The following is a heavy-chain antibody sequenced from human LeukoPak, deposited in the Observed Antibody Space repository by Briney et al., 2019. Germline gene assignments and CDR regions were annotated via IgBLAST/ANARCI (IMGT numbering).Heavy chain of an antibody. CDR1: GFTFSSYA. CDR3: ARDQSIVGATTSSDYFDY. J-gene: IGHJ4*02. Sequence: GGSLRLSCAASGFTFSSYAMHWVRQAPGKGLERVAVISYDGSNKYYADSVKGRFTISRDNSKNTLYLQMNSLRAEDTAVYYCARDQSIVGATTSSDYFDYWGQGTLVTVSS. D-gene: IGHD1-26*01. CDR2: ISYDGSNK. V-gene: IGHV3-30*04.